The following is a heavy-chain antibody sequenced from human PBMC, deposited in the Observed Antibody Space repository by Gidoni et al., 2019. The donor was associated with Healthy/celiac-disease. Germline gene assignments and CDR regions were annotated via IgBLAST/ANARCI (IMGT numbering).Heavy chain of an antibody. CDR1: GPSFSSYY. CDR2: ITHTGST. V-gene: IGHV4-34*01. D-gene: IGHD3-22*01. CDR3: ARGRYHDSSGFPY. J-gene: IGHJ4*02. Sequence: QVQLQQWGAGLLKPSETLSLTCAMSGPSFSSYYWSWIRQSPGRGLEWIAEITHTGSTNYKPSLRSRVTISVDASKSQFSRQLRSVTAADTAVYYCARGRYHDSSGFPYWGQGTLVTVSS.